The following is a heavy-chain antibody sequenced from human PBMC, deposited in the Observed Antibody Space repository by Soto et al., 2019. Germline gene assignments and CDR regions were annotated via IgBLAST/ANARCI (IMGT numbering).Heavy chain of an antibody. CDR1: GDSVSSNSAA. CDR2: TYYRSKWYN. D-gene: IGHD1-26*01. CDR3: ARSVRRNSGSYRDYYGMDV. J-gene: IGHJ6*02. V-gene: IGHV6-1*01. Sequence: PSQTLSLTCAISGDSVSSNSAAWNWIRQSPSRGLEWLGRTYYRSKWYNDYAVSVKSRITINPDTSKNQFSLKLSSVTAADTAVYYCARSVRRNSGSYRDYYGMDVWGQGTTVTVSS.